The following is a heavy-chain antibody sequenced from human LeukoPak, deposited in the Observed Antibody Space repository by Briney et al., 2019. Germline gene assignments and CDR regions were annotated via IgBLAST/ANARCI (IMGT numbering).Heavy chain of an antibody. CDR3: AGPLWFGEFHWFDP. CDR1: GGSISSGDYY. V-gene: IGHV3-23*01. D-gene: IGHD3-10*01. CDR2: ISGSGGST. J-gene: IGHJ5*02. Sequence: PSETLSLTCTVSGGSISSGDYYWSWIRQPPGKGLEWVSAISGSGGSTYYADSVKGRFTISRDNSRNTLYLQMNSLRAEDTAVYYCAGPLWFGEFHWFDPWGQGTLVTVSS.